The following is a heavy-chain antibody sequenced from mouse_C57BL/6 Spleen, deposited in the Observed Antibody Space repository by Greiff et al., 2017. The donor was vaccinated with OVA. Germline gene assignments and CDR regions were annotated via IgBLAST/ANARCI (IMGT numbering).Heavy chain of an antibody. J-gene: IGHJ4*01. CDR2: IYPGDGDT. CDR3: ARREIYYDYDYAMDY. Sequence: QVQLQQSGPELVKPGASVKISCKASGYAFSSSWMNWVKQRPGKGLEWIGRIYPGDGDTNYNGKFKGKATLTADKSSSTAYMQLSSLTSEDSAVYFCARREIYYDYDYAMDYWGQGTSVTVSS. CDR1: GYAFSSSW. V-gene: IGHV1-82*01. D-gene: IGHD2-4*01.